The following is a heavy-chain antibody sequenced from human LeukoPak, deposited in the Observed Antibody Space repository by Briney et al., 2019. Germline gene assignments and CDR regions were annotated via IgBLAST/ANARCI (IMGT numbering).Heavy chain of an antibody. CDR1: GYTLTELS. D-gene: IGHD4-11*01. CDR3: ATTDPRFYSNYVYYYGMDV. V-gene: IGHV1-24*01. Sequence: EASVKVSCKVSGYTLTELSMHWVRQAPGKGLEWMGGFDPEDGETIYAQKFRGRVTMTEDTSTDTAYMELSSLRSEDTAVYYCATTDPRFYSNYVYYYGMDVWGKGTTVTVSS. CDR2: FDPEDGET. J-gene: IGHJ6*04.